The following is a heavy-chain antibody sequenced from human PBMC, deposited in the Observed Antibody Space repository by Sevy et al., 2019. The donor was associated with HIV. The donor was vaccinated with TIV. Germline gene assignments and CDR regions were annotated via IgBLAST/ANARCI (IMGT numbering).Heavy chain of an antibody. V-gene: IGHV4-59*08. D-gene: IGHD3-3*02. Sequence: SETLSLTCTVSGGSVSSYYWSWIRQPLGKGLEWIGYVYDGESFNYNPSLKSRVTISVDKSKNHFSLRLTSLTAADTAVYYCARPLGISAPFDFWGQRIVVTVSS. J-gene: IGHJ4*02. CDR1: GGSVSSYY. CDR3: ARPLGISAPFDF. CDR2: VYDGESF.